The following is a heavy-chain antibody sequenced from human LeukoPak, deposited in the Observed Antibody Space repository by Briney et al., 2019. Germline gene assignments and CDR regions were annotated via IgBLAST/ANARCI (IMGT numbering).Heavy chain of an antibody. D-gene: IGHD6-13*01. J-gene: IGHJ5*02. Sequence: SETLSLTCTVSGGSISSNNYYWGWIRQPPGKGLEWIGTFYYSGSTYYNPPLKSRVTIFVDTSRNHFSLKVSSVTAADTAVYYCARQSSSSWYRWFDPWGQGTLVTVSS. CDR1: GGSISSNNYY. CDR3: ARQSSSSWYRWFDP. CDR2: FYYSGST. V-gene: IGHV4-39*01.